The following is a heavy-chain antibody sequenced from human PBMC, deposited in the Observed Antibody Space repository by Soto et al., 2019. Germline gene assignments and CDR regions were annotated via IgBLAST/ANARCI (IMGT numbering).Heavy chain of an antibody. CDR2: IKHDGSEK. Sequence: EVQLLESGGGLVQPGGSLRLSCAASGFTFSYYWMSWVCQAPGKGLEWVANIKHDGSEKYYVDSVKGRFTVSRDNARNSLFLQMNSLRAEDTAVYFCARWTRATETTKMCDYWGQGTLVTVSS. D-gene: IGHD4-17*01. CDR1: GFTFSYYW. J-gene: IGHJ4*02. CDR3: ARWTRATETTKMCDY. V-gene: IGHV3-7*01.